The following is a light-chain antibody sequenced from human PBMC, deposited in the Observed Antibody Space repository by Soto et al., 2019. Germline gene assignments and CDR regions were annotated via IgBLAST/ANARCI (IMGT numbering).Light chain of an antibody. Sequence: DIQMTQSPSTLSASVGDRVTITCRASQSIDSWVAWYQQTPGKAPKLLMYEACSLESGVSSRFSGSGSGTDFTLIISSLQPDDFATYYHQQYKTSLRTFGGGTKVDI. CDR2: EAC. CDR3: QQYKTSLRT. V-gene: IGKV1-5*01. CDR1: QSIDSW. J-gene: IGKJ4*01.